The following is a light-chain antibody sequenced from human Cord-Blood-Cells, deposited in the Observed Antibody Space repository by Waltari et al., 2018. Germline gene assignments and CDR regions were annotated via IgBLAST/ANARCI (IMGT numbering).Light chain of an antibody. V-gene: IGKV1-9*01. Sequence: IHFTQSPSSLPASVGDRVTITCRASQGISSYLAWYQQKPGKAPKLLIYAASTLQSGVPSRFSGSGSGTDFTLTISSLQPEDFATYYCQQLNSYPHTFGQGTKLEIK. CDR2: AAS. CDR1: QGISSY. CDR3: QQLNSYPHT. J-gene: IGKJ2*01.